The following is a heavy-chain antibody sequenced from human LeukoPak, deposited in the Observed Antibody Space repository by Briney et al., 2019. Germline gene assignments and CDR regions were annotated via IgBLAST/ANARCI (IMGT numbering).Heavy chain of an antibody. CDR2: IYYSGST. V-gene: IGHV4-39*01. CDR1: GGSISSSSYY. CDR3: ARTKEYNWNYRYYFDY. D-gene: IGHD1-7*01. J-gene: IGHJ4*02. Sequence: SETLSLTCTVSGGSISSSSYYWGWIRQPPGKGLEWIGSIYYSGSTYYNPSLTSRVTISVDTSKNQFSLKLSSVTAADTAVYYCARTKEYNWNYRYYFDYWGQGTLVTVSS.